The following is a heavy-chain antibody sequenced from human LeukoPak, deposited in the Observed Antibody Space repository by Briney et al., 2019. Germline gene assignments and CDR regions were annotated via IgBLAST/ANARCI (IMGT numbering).Heavy chain of an antibody. Sequence: ASVKVSCTASGGTFRSYAISWVRQAPGQGLEWMGGIIPIFGTANYAQKFQGRVTITTDESTSTAYMELSSLRSEDTAVYYCARGGGYYYYMDVWGKGTTVTVSS. CDR2: IIPIFGTA. CDR1: GGTFRSYA. CDR3: ARGGGYYYYMDV. V-gene: IGHV1-69*05. D-gene: IGHD3-10*01. J-gene: IGHJ6*03.